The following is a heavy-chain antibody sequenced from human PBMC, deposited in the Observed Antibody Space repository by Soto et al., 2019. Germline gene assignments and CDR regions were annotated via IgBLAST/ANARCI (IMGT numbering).Heavy chain of an antibody. CDR1: GYSFTSYW. J-gene: IGHJ6*02. Sequence: LGESLKISCKGSGYSFTSYWVSWVRQMPGKGLEWMGRIDPSDSYTNYSPSFQGHVTISADKSISTAYLQWSSLKASDTAMYYCAGSSLVVTAGGGMDVWGQGTTVTVSS. D-gene: IGHD2-21*02. V-gene: IGHV5-10-1*01. CDR2: IDPSDSYT. CDR3: AGSSLVVTAGGGMDV.